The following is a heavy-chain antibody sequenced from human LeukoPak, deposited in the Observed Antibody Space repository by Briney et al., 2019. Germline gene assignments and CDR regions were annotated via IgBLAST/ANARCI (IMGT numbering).Heavy chain of an antibody. V-gene: IGHV1-2*02. J-gene: IGHJ3*01. CDR2: INPNNGDT. CDR3: AREAGDNAYDF. Sequence: ASVKVSCKASGYTFTAFYFHWVRQAPGQGLECMGWINPNNGDTRYAQNFQGRVTVTRDTSITTLYLELSSLRSDDTAIYYCAREAGDNAYDFWGPGTMVTVSS. CDR1: GYTFTAFY. D-gene: IGHD3-16*01.